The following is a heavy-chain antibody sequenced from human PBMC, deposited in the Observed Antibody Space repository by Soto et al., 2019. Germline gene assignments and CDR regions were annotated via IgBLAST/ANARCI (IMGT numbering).Heavy chain of an antibody. CDR3: AKGDTPVATPYFGY. V-gene: IGHV3-30*04. D-gene: IGHD5-18*01. Sequence: QVQLVEAGGGVGQPGTSLRLSCVASGFTFTNNTMHWARQAPGKGLEWVGVISYDGRRKYYADAVRGRFTISRDNSKNTLSLQMSSLSVADTAVYYCAKGDTPVATPYFGYWGQGTLVTVST. CDR1: GFTFTNNT. CDR2: ISYDGRRK. J-gene: IGHJ4*02.